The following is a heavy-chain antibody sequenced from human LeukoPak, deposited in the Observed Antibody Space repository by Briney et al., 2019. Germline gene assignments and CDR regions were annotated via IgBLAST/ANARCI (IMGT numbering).Heavy chain of an antibody. CDR2: MKSKPEGGTT. CDR1: GFTFVNAS. Sequence: PGGSLRLSCLTSGFTFVNASMSWVRQAPGKGLEWVGLMKSKPEGGTTFYAAPVRGRFTISRDDSRNTLYLQMTSLTIGDTGVYYCTTGNPWGQGTLVTVSS. V-gene: IGHV3-15*01. J-gene: IGHJ5*02. CDR3: TTGNP.